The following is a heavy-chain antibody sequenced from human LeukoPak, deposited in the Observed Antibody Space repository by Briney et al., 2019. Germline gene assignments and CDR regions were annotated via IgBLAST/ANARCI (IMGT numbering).Heavy chain of an antibody. V-gene: IGHV4-39*07. D-gene: IGHD2-15*01. J-gene: IGHJ3*02. CDR2: IYYSGST. CDR3: ARASPPSVVVVVAAVGYAFDI. CDR1: GGSISSSSYY. Sequence: SETLSLTCTVSGGSISSSSYYWGWIRQPPGKGLEWIGSIYYSGSTYYNPSLKSRVTISVDTSKNQFSLKLSSVTAADTAVYYCARASPPSVVVVVAAVGYAFDIWGQGTMVTVSS.